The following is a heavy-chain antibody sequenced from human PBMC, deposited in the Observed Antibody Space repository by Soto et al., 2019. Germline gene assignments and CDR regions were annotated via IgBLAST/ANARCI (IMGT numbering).Heavy chain of an antibody. CDR2: IKSKTDGGTT. V-gene: IGHV3-15*07. D-gene: IGHD5-18*01. CDR3: TTDLWILYYYGMDV. Sequence: GGSLRLSCAASGFTFSNAWMNWVRQAPGKGLEWVGRIKSKTDGGTTDYAAPVKGRFTISRDDSKNTLYLQMNSLKTEDTAVYYCTTDLWILYYYGMDVWGQGTTVTVSS. CDR1: GFTFSNAW. J-gene: IGHJ6*02.